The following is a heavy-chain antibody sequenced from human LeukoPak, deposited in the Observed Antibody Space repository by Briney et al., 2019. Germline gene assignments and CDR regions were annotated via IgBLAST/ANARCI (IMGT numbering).Heavy chain of an antibody. J-gene: IGHJ5*02. CDR3: ARDRGAYCGGDCYSPYNWFDP. CDR2: IYYSGSA. Sequence: PSETLSLTCTVSGGSISSYYWSWIRQLPGKGQEWIGYIYYSGSAIYNPSLKSRVTISVDTSKNQFSLKLSSVTAADTAVYYCARDRGAYCGGDCYSPYNWFDPWGQGTLVTVSS. CDR1: GGSISSYY. V-gene: IGHV4-59*01. D-gene: IGHD2-21*01.